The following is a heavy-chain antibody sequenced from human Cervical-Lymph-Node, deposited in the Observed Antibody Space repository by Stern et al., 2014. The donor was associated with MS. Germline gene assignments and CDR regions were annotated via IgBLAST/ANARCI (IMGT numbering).Heavy chain of an antibody. Sequence: QITLKESGPALVRPTQTLTLTCNFSGFLLASAGVGVGWISQPPGKALEWLALTYGDDDKRYNPSLRSRLTITKDSFRNQVFLTMTNVGLTDTATYYCAHNQITLYGVGNVGFDYWGQGTLVTVSS. V-gene: IGHV2-5*02. D-gene: IGHD3-3*01. J-gene: IGHJ4*02. CDR2: TYGDDDK. CDR1: GFLLASAGVG. CDR3: AHNQITLYGVGNVGFDY.